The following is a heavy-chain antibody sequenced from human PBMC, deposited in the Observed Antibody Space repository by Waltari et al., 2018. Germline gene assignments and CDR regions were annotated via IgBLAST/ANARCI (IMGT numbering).Heavy chain of an antibody. D-gene: IGHD2-15*01. CDR2: IYYSGST. Sequence: QLQLQESGPGLVKPSETLSLTCTVSGGSISSSSYYWGWIRQPPGKGLEWIGSIYYSGSTYYNPSLKSRVTISVDTSKNQFSLKLSSVTAADTAVYYCARLPGYGWFDPWGQGTLVTVSS. CDR3: ARLPGYGWFDP. CDR1: GGSISSSSYY. J-gene: IGHJ5*02. V-gene: IGHV4-39*01.